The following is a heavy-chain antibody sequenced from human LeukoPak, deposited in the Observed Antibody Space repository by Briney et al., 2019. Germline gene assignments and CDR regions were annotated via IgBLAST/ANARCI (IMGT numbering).Heavy chain of an antibody. Sequence: SETLSLTCTVSGGSVSSYYWSWIRQPPGKGLEWIGYIYYSGSTNYNPSLKSRVTISVDTSKNQFSLKLSSVTAADTAVYHCARDNWNYGSSMDVWGQGTTVAVSS. CDR3: ARDNWNYGSSMDV. D-gene: IGHD1-7*01. V-gene: IGHV4-59*02. CDR2: IYYSGST. J-gene: IGHJ6*02. CDR1: GGSVSSYY.